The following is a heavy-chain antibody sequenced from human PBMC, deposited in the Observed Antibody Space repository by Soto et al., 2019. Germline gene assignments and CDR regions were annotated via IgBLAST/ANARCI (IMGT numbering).Heavy chain of an antibody. D-gene: IGHD3-3*01. Sequence: GGSLRLSCAAAGFTVSSHIMNWVRQAPGKGLEWVSSISSSSSYIYYADSVKGRFTISRDNAKNSLYLQMNSLRAEDTAVYYCARDTADFWSGYSAYWGQATLVTVSS. V-gene: IGHV3-21*01. CDR3: ARDTADFWSGYSAY. CDR1: GFTVSSHI. J-gene: IGHJ4*02. CDR2: ISSSSSYI.